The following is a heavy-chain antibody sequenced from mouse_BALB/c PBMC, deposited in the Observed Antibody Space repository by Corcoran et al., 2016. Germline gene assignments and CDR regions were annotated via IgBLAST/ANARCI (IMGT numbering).Heavy chain of an antibody. CDR3: ASWDWYIDV. CDR2: IDPANGNT. V-gene: IGHV14-3*02. Sequence: EVQLQQSGAELVKPGASVTLSCTASGFYIKDTYMHWVKQRPEQSREWIGRIDPANGNTKYDPKFQGKATITAETSSNTAYLQLSSLASEDTAVYYCASWDWYIDVWGAGTTVTVSS. J-gene: IGHJ1*01. D-gene: IGHD4-1*01. CDR1: GFYIKDTY.